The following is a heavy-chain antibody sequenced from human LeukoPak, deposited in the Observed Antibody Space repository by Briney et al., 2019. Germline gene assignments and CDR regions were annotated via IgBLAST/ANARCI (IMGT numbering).Heavy chain of an antibody. Sequence: SETLSLTCTVSGGSISSYYWSWIRQPPGKGLEWIGYIYYSGSTNYNPSLKSRVTISVDTSKNQFSLKLSSVTAADTAVYYCARVLGVRGVIGWFDPWGQGTLVTVSS. CDR3: ARVLGVRGVIGWFDP. CDR2: IYYSGST. D-gene: IGHD3-10*01. J-gene: IGHJ5*02. V-gene: IGHV4-59*01. CDR1: GGSISSYY.